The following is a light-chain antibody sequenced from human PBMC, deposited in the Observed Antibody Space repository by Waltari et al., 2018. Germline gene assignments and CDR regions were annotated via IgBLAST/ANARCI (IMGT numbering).Light chain of an antibody. CDR1: QSVVYSDGNTY. CDR2: KVS. V-gene: IGKV2-30*01. Sequence: DVVMTRSPLSLPVTLGQPASISCRSSQSVVYSDGNTYGNWFKQRPGQSPRRLIYKVSNRDSGVPDRFSGSASGTDFTLKISRVEAEDVGVYYCMQGTHWPYTFGQGTKLEIK. J-gene: IGKJ2*01. CDR3: MQGTHWPYT.